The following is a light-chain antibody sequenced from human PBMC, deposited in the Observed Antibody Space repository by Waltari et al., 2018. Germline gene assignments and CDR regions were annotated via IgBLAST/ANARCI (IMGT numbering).Light chain of an antibody. CDR3: QQYNLWPPWT. Sequence: EIVMTQSPATLSVSPGARATLSCRASHSISSHLAWYQQKPGQAPRLLIYGASTRATGIPARFSGSGCGTEFTLTINSLQSEDVAVYYCQQYNLWPPWTFGQGTKVEIK. J-gene: IGKJ1*01. CDR2: GAS. V-gene: IGKV3-15*01. CDR1: HSISSH.